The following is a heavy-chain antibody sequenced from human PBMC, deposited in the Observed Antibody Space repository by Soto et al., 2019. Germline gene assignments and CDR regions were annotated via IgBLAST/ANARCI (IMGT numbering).Heavy chain of an antibody. Sequence: PGGSLRLSCAASGFTFSDYWMHWFRQAPGKGLVWVSRIKGDGSSTSNADSVEGRFTISRDNAKNTLYLQMNSLRAEDTAVYYCARGWGGFYGQDYWGQGTLVTVSS. J-gene: IGHJ4*02. D-gene: IGHD3-16*01. V-gene: IGHV3-74*01. CDR2: IKGDGSST. CDR1: GFTFSDYW. CDR3: ARGWGGFYGQDY.